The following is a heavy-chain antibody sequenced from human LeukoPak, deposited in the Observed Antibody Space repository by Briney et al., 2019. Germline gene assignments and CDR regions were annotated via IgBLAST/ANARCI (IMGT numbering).Heavy chain of an antibody. J-gene: IGHJ4*02. CDR1: GFTFSSYS. CDR2: ISGSGGST. Sequence: GGSLRLSCAASGFTFSSYSMNWVRQAPGKGLEWVSAISGSGGSTYYADSVKGRFTISRDNSKNTLYLQMNSLRAEDTAVYYCAKLWGSSSWNRYYIDYWGQGTLVTVSS. D-gene: IGHD3-16*01. CDR3: AKLWGSSSWNRYYIDY. V-gene: IGHV3-23*01.